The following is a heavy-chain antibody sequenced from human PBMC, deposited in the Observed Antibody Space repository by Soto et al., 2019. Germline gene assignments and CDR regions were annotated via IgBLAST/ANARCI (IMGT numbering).Heavy chain of an antibody. V-gene: IGHV1-69*13. D-gene: IGHD6-6*01. CDR3: ARAGQLVDSWFDP. J-gene: IGHJ5*02. CDR2: IIPIFGTA. CDR1: GGTFSSYA. Sequence: GASVKVSCKASGGTFSSYAISWVRQAPGQGLEWMGGIIPIFGTANYAQKFQGRVTITADESTSTAYMELSSLRSEDTAVYYCARAGQLVDSWFDPWGQGTLVTVSS.